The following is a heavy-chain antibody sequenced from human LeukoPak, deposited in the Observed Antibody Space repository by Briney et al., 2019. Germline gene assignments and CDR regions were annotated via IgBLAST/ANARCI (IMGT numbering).Heavy chain of an antibody. D-gene: IGHD3-10*01. J-gene: IGHJ4*02. V-gene: IGHV3-23*01. CDR2: ISGSGGST. CDR3: ATRLRTLIWFGEPGGLDFDY. CDR1: GFTFSSYA. Sequence: GGSLRLSCAASGFTFSSYAMSWVRQAPGKGLEWVSVISGSGGSTYYADPVKGRFTISRDNSKNTLYLQMNSLRAEDTAVYYCATRLRTLIWFGEPGGLDFDYWGQGTLVTVSS.